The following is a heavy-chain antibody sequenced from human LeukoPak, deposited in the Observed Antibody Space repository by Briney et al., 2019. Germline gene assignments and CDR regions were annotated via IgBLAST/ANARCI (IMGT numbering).Heavy chain of an antibody. CDR1: GYTFTGYY. CDR2: INPNSGGT. V-gene: IGHV1-2*02. CDR3: ARDNYGDYPYYYYGMDV. Sequence: GASVKVSCKASGYTFTGYYMHWVRQAPGQGLERMGWINPNSGGTNYAQKFQGRVTMTRDTSISTAYMELSRLRSDDTAVYYCARDNYGDYPYYYYGMDVWGQGTTVTVSS. D-gene: IGHD4-17*01. J-gene: IGHJ6*02.